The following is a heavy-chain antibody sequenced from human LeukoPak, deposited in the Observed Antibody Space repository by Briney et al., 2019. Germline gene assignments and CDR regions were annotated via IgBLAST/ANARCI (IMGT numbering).Heavy chain of an antibody. CDR2: IYYSGST. CDR3: ARGFHYYGSGSYEYYFDY. D-gene: IGHD3-10*01. J-gene: IGHJ4*02. CDR1: GGSISSSSYY. Sequence: PSETLSLTCTVSGGSISSSSYYWGWIRQPPGKGLEWIGSIYYSGSTYYNPSLKSRVTISVDTSKNQFSLKLSSVTAADTAVYYCARGFHYYGSGSYEYYFDYWGQGTLVTVSS. V-gene: IGHV4-39*01.